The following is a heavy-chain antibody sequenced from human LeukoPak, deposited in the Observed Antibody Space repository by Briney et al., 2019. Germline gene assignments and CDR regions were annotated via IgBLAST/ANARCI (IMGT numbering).Heavy chain of an antibody. D-gene: IGHD1-26*01. CDR3: ARDGSYIGLDV. CDR2: LNWNGGST. J-gene: IGHJ3*01. V-gene: IGHV3-20*04. Sequence: GGSLRLSCAASGFTFENHGMSWVRQAPGKGLEWVSGLNWNGGSTSYADSVKGRLTISRDNAKKSLYLQMNSLRAEDTALYYCARDGSYIGLDVWGQGTMVTVSS. CDR1: GFTFENHG.